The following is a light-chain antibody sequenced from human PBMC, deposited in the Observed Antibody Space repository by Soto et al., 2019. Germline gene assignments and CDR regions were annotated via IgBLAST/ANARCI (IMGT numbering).Light chain of an antibody. J-gene: IGKJ1*01. Sequence: EIVLTQSPGTLSLSPGERATLSCRASQSVSSSYLAWFQQKPGQAPRLLIYGAYSRATGIPDRFSGSGSGTDFTLTISRLEPEDFSVYYCQHYGSSPWTFGQGTKVEIK. CDR3: QHYGSSPWT. CDR2: GAY. V-gene: IGKV3-20*01. CDR1: QSVSSSY.